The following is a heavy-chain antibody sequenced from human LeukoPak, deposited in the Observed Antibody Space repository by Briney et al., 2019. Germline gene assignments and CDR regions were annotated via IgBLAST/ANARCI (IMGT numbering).Heavy chain of an antibody. CDR3: AKAAIGGYYYDSSGYYFDY. V-gene: IGHV3-30*02. J-gene: IGHJ4*02. CDR1: GFTFSRHG. CDR2: IRHDGNYK. Sequence: GGSLRLSCAASGFTFSRHGMHWVRQAPGKGLEWVAFIRHDGNYKYYGDSVKGRFTISRDNSKNTLHLQMNSLRAEDTAIYYCAKAAIGGYYYDSSGYYFDYWGQGTLVTVSS. D-gene: IGHD3-22*01.